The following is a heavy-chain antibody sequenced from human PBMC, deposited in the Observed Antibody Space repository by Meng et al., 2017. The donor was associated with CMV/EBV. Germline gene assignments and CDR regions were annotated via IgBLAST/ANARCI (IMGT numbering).Heavy chain of an antibody. CDR1: GGSISNSLW. D-gene: IGHD2-8*02. J-gene: IGHJ4*02. Sequence: SETLSLTCAVSGGSISNSLWWSWVRQPPGKGLEWIGEISHSGNTKYNPSLQSRVTISADKTKNDFSLKLTSMTAADTGVYFCARSPGFWSLDYWGQGTLVTVSS. V-gene: IGHV4-4*02. CDR3: ARSPGFWSLDY. CDR2: ISHSGNT.